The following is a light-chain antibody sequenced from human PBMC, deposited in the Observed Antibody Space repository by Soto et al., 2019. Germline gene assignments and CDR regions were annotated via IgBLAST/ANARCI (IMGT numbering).Light chain of an antibody. V-gene: IGLV3-1*01. J-gene: IGLJ1*01. CDR3: QAWDSNTYV. Sequence: SYELTQPPSVSVSPGQTASITCSGDNLGVKYACWYQQRPGQSPVLVLYQDSKRPSGIPERFSGSNSGNTATLTISGTQPMDEADYYCQAWDSNTYVFGSGTKLTVL. CDR1: NLGVKY. CDR2: QDS.